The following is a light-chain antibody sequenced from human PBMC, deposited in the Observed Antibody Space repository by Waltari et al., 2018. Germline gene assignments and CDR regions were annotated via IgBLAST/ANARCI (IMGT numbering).Light chain of an antibody. CDR2: GIS. J-gene: IGKJ1*01. CDR1: QVINKE. Sequence: DIQMTQSPASLSASVGDRVTVTCRASQVINKELSWYQQKPGKAPTLLIYGISTLQPGVSARFSGSGSGIEFPLTISNLQPEDVATYYCQYDYIPPWTFGQGTKVEIK. CDR3: QYDYIPPWT. V-gene: IGKV1-27*01.